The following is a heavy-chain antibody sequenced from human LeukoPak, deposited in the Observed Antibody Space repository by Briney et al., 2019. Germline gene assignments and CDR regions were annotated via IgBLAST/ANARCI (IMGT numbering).Heavy chain of an antibody. CDR3: ASPGRYSSSWSPYFDY. J-gene: IGHJ4*02. Sequence: GGSLRLSCAASGFTFSSYWMSWVRQAPGKGLEWVANIKQDGSEKYYVDSVKGRFTISRDNAKNSLYLQMNSLRAEDTAVYYCASPGRYSSSWSPYFDYWGQGTLVTVSS. V-gene: IGHV3-7*01. D-gene: IGHD6-13*01. CDR1: GFTFSSYW. CDR2: IKQDGSEK.